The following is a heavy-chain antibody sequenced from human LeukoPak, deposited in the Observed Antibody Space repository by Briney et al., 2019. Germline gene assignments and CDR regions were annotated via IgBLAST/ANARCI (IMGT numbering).Heavy chain of an antibody. CDR3: ARVVGSGSYYWFDP. D-gene: IGHD3-10*01. Sequence: GGSLRLSCAASGFTFSSYWMHWVRQAPGKGLVWVSRINSDGSSTSYADSVKGRFTISSDNAKNTLYLQMNSLRAEDTAVYYCARVVGSGSYYWFDPWGQGTLVTVSS. CDR1: GFTFSSYW. J-gene: IGHJ5*02. V-gene: IGHV3-74*01. CDR2: INSDGSST.